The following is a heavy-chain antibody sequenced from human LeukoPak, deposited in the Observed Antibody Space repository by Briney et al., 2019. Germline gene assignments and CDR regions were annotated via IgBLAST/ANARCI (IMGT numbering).Heavy chain of an antibody. D-gene: IGHD5-12*01. CDR1: GFTFSSYS. J-gene: IGHJ4*02. CDR3: ARMIVATLYYFDY. V-gene: IGHV3-21*01. Sequence: GGSLRLSCAASGFTFSSYSMNWVRQAPGKGLEWVSSISSSSSYIYYADSVKGRFTISRDNAKNSLYLQMNSLRAEDTAVYYCARMIVATLYYFDYWGQGTLVTASS. CDR2: ISSSSSYI.